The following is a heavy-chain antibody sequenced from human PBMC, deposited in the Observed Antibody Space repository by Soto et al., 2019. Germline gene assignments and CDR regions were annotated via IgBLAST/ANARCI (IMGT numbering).Heavy chain of an antibody. J-gene: IGHJ4*02. V-gene: IGHV4-34*01. D-gene: IGHD6-13*01. CDR3: ARFPFDRSSWTNPRYFDY. Sequence: QVQLQQWGAGLLKPAETLSLTCAVYGGSFSGYYWTWIRQPPGKGLEWIGEINQSGFTNYNPSLESRVTMSVDTSKNQFSLRLSSVTAADTAGYYCARFPFDRSSWTNPRYFDYWGQGTLVTVSS. CDR2: INQSGFT. CDR1: GGSFSGYY.